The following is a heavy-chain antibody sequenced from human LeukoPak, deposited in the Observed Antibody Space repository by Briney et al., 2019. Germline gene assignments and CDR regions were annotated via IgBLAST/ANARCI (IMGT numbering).Heavy chain of an antibody. Sequence: GGSLRLSRAASGFTFSSYWMSWVRQAPGKGLEWVANIKQDGSEKYYVDSVKGRFTIARDNAKNSLYLQMNSLRAEDTAVYYCARGPTKGNAFDIWGQGTMVTVSS. CDR1: GFTFSSYW. CDR3: ARGPTKGNAFDI. CDR2: IKQDGSEK. V-gene: IGHV3-7*01. J-gene: IGHJ3*02. D-gene: IGHD2-8*01.